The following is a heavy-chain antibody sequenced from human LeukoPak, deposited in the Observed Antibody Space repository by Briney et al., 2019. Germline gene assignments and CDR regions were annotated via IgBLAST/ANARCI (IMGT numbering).Heavy chain of an antibody. CDR3: AKVPYRDWNEYYFDY. D-gene: IGHD1-1*01. Sequence: GGSLRLSCAASGFTFSSYATSWVRQAPGKGLEWVSAISGSGGSTYYADSVKGRFTISRDNSKNTLYLQMNSLRAEDTAVYYCAKVPYRDWNEYYFDYWGQGTLVTVSS. CDR1: GFTFSSYA. CDR2: ISGSGGST. J-gene: IGHJ4*02. V-gene: IGHV3-23*01.